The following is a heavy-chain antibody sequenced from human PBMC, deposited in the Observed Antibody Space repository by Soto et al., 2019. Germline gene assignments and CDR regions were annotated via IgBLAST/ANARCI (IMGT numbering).Heavy chain of an antibody. Sequence: SVKVSCXASGGTFSSYAISWVRQAPGQGLEWMGGIIPIFATANYAQKFQGRVTITADESTSTTYMELSSLRSEDTAVYYCARSYCGGDCNFDYWGQGTLVTSPQ. D-gene: IGHD2-21*02. J-gene: IGHJ4*02. CDR3: ARSYCGGDCNFDY. V-gene: IGHV1-69*13. CDR2: IIPIFATA. CDR1: GGTFSSYA.